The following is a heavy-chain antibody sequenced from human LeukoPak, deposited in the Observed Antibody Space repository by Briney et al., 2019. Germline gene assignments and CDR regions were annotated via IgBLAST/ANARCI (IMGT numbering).Heavy chain of an antibody. CDR2: ISAYNGNT. J-gene: IGHJ4*02. CDR1: GYTFTSYD. CDR3: ARDGPTYDILTGYSRADY. D-gene: IGHD3-9*01. V-gene: IGHV1-18*01. Sequence: ASVKVSCTSSGYTFTSYDINWVRQAPGQGLEWMGWISAYNGNTNYAQKLQGRVTMTTDTSTSTAYMELRSLRSDDTAVYYCARDGPTYDILTGYSRADYWGQGTLVTVSS.